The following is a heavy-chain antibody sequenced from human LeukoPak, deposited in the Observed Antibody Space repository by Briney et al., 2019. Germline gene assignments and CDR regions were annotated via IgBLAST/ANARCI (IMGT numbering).Heavy chain of an antibody. V-gene: IGHV4-59*01. J-gene: IGHJ5*02. D-gene: IGHD5-18*01. CDR1: GGSISSYY. Sequence: SETLSLTCTVSGGSISSYYWSWIRQPPGKGLEWIGYIYYSGSTNYNPSLKSRVTISVDTSKNQFSLKLSSVTAADTAVYYCARWERYGYGKGEQNWFDPWGQGTLVNVSS. CDR3: ARWERYGYGKGEQNWFDP. CDR2: IYYSGST.